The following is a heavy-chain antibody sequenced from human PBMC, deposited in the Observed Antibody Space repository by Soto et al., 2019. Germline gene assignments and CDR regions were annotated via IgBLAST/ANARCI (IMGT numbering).Heavy chain of an antibody. CDR3: ASLDTAMIKTAGY. D-gene: IGHD5-18*01. J-gene: IGHJ4*02. Sequence: PGGSLRLSCAPSGFTFSTYWMSWVRQAPGKGLEWVANIKQDGGEKYYVDSVKGRFTISRDNAKNSLYLQMNSLTVEDTAMYYCASLDTAMIKTAGYWGQGTQVTAPQ. CDR2: IKQDGGEK. CDR1: GFTFSTYW. V-gene: IGHV3-7*02.